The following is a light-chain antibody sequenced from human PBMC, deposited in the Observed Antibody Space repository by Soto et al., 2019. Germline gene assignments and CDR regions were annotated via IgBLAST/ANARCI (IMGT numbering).Light chain of an antibody. J-gene: IGKJ1*01. CDR3: HQYAGSPRT. Sequence: EIVLTQSPATLSLSPGEGATLSCRASQYVSSSSLAWYQQTPGQAPRLLIYGASSRATGIPDRFSGSGSGTDFTLSITRLEPEDFAVYYCHQYAGSPRTFGQGTKVDIK. V-gene: IGKV3-20*01. CDR1: QYVSSSS. CDR2: GAS.